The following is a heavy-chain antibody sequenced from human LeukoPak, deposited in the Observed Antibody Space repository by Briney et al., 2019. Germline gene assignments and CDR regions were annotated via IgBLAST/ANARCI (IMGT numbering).Heavy chain of an antibody. J-gene: IGHJ4*02. D-gene: IGHD3-22*01. CDR2: IYPGDSDT. CDR1: GYSFTSYW. CDR3: ARSEHYYDSSGYHYFDY. Sequence: GESLKISCKDSGYSFTSYWIGWVRQMPGKGLVWMGIIYPGDSDTRYSPSFQGQVTISADKSISTAYLQWSSLKASDTAMYYCARSEHYYDSSGYHYFDYWGQGTLVTVSS. V-gene: IGHV5-51*01.